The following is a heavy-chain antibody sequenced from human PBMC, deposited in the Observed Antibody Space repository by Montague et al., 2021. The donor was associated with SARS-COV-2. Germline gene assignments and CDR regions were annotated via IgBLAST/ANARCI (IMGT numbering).Heavy chain of an antibody. CDR2: ISSTSTYI. Sequence: SLRLSCAASGFSFSSYTMNWVRQAPGKGLEWVSTISSTSTYIYYADSVKGRFTISRDNAKKSVSLQINSLTAADTAVYYCARDGWAYCHDDTGFEGGFDIWGQGTMVTVSS. V-gene: IGHV3-21*01. J-gene: IGHJ3*02. CDR3: ARDGWAYCHDDTGFEGGFDI. D-gene: IGHD2-21*01. CDR1: GFSFSSYT.